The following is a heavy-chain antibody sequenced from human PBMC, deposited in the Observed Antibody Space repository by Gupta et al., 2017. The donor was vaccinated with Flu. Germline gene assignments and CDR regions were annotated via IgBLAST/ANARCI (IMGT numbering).Heavy chain of an antibody. J-gene: IGHJ4*02. V-gene: IGHV1-69*01. Sequence: QVQLVQSGAEVKKPGSSAKVSCKASGGTFSSYAINWVRQAPGQGLELMGGIIPSFGTANYAQKFQGRVTITADESTSTAYMELSSLRSEDTAVYYCARGGTVAMIVVSYFDYWGQGTLVTVSS. D-gene: IGHD3-22*01. CDR3: ARGGTVAMIVVSYFDY. CDR1: GGTFSSYA. CDR2: IIPSFGTA.